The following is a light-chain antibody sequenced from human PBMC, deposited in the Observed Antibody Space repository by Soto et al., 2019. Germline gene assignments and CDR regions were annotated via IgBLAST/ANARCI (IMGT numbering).Light chain of an antibody. Sequence: TQLSQSPSFLSAYVGDRVNMACRASQDVSRSVGWYQQKPGTAPKLLISAASTLDSGVPSRFSGSGSGTDFTLTISSLQPEDFATYYCLVDFRYFWAFGQGTKVDI. CDR1: QDVSRS. CDR2: AAS. V-gene: IGKV1-9*01. CDR3: LVDFRYFWA. J-gene: IGKJ1*01.